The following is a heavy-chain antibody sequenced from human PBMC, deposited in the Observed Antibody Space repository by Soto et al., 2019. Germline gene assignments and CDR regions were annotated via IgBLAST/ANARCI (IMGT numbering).Heavy chain of an antibody. D-gene: IGHD6-6*01. V-gene: IGHV1-18*01. CDR1: GYTFTSYG. J-gene: IGHJ6*03. CDR3: ARDLKPSGIAARPNYYYMDV. CDR2: ISAYNGNT. Sequence: ASVKVSCKASGYTFTSYGISWVRQAPGQGLEWMGWISAYNGNTNYAQKLQGRVTMTTDTSTSTAYMELRSLRSDDTAVYYCARDLKPSGIAARPNYYYMDVWGKGTTVTVSS.